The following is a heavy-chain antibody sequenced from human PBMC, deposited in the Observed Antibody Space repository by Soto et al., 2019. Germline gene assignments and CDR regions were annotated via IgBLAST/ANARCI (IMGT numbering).Heavy chain of an antibody. Sequence: PVGSLILSCSSSVFIFRLYLIHGFLQAPVKGLFWVSRINGDGSDTSYGDSVKCRFTTSRDNAKNTLYLHMNSLGAEDTAVYYCARDFAEVGDTAVHDIWGQGKMVTVS. V-gene: IGHV3-74*01. J-gene: IGHJ3*02. CDR2: INGDGSDT. CDR1: VFIFRLYL. CDR3: ARDFAEVGDTAVHDI. D-gene: IGHD5-18*01.